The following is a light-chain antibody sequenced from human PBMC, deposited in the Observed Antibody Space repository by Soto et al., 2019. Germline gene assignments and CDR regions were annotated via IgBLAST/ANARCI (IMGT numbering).Light chain of an antibody. V-gene: IGKV3-11*01. CDR1: QSVTNS. Sequence: EIVLTHSPATLSFSPGEIATLSCRAIQSVTNSLAWYQQKPGQAPRLLVYDASNRATGIPTRFSGGGSGTEFTLTISSLQSEDFALYFCQQYEKWPPSITFGQGTRLEI. CDR3: QQYEKWPPSIT. CDR2: DAS. J-gene: IGKJ5*01.